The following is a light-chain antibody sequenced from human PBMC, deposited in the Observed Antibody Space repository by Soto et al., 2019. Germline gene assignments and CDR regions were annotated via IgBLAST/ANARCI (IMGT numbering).Light chain of an antibody. J-gene: IGKJ4*01. CDR2: AAS. CDR1: QGIYKW. V-gene: IGKV1-12*01. Sequence: DIQITQSPSSVSASVGDRGTITCRASQGIYKWLAWYQQKPGNAPKLLISAASSLQSGVPSRFSGSGSGTDFTLTISSLQPEDFATYYCQQANSFPLTLGGGTKVDIK. CDR3: QQANSFPLT.